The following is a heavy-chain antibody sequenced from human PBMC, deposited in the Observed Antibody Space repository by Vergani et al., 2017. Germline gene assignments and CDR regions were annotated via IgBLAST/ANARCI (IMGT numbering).Heavy chain of an antibody. J-gene: IGHJ4*02. Sequence: QVQLVQSGAEVKKPGSSVKVSCKASGGTFSSYALNWVRQAPGQGLEWMGSIIPSLATTIYAQKYQGRVTMTADESATTIFMELSSLRSEDTAVYYCARGDLSWVAAGCLDSWGQGTLVTVSS. D-gene: IGHD6-13*01. CDR1: GGTFSSYA. V-gene: IGHV1-69*11. CDR3: ARGDLSWVAAGCLDS. CDR2: IIPSLATT.